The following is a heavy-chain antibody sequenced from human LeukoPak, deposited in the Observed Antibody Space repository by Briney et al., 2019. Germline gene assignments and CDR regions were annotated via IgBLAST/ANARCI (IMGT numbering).Heavy chain of an antibody. Sequence: GGSLRLPCAASGFTFSSYEMNWVRQAPGKGLEWVSYISSSGSTIYYADSVKGRFTISRDNAKNSLYLKMNSLRAEDTAVYYCARDRGSGSYYGVSSYWGQGTLVTVSS. V-gene: IGHV3-48*03. J-gene: IGHJ4*02. CDR1: GFTFSSYE. CDR3: ARDRGSGSYYGVSSY. D-gene: IGHD1-26*01. CDR2: ISSSGSTI.